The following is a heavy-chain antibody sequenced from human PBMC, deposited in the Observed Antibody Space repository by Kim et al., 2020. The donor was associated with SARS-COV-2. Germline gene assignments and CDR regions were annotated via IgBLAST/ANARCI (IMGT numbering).Heavy chain of an antibody. CDR1: GGTFSSYA. V-gene: IGHV1-69*13. CDR3: ASGGTGDYRLWYFDY. D-gene: IGHD4-17*01. CDR2: IIPIFGTA. J-gene: IGHJ4*02. Sequence: SVKVSCKASGGTFSSYAISWVRQAPGQGLEWMGGIIPIFGTANYAQKFQGRVTITADESTSTAYMELSSLRSEDTAVYYCASGGTGDYRLWYFDYWGQGTLVTVSS.